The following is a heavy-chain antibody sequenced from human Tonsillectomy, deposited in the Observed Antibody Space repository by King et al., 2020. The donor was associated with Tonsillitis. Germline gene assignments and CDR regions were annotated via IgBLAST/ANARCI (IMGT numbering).Heavy chain of an antibody. Sequence: VQLVESGGGLVQPGGSLRLSCAASGFTFSSYWMHWVRQAPGKGLVWVSRINVDESATNYADSVKGRFTISRDNAKNTLFLQMISLRAEETAVYYCVRGHRGAFDIWGQGIMVIVSS. V-gene: IGHV3-74*01. CDR2: INVDESAT. CDR1: GFTFSSYW. CDR3: VRGHRGAFDI. J-gene: IGHJ3*02.